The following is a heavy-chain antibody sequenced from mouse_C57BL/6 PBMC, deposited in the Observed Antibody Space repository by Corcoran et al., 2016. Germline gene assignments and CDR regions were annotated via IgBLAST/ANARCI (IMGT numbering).Heavy chain of an antibody. J-gene: IGHJ3*01. Sequence: EVQLQQSGPVLVKPGASVKMSCKASGYTFTDYYMNWVKQSHGKSLEWIGVINPYNGGTSYNQKFKGKATLTVDKSSSTAYMELNSLTSEDSAVYYCARSNGYDQDWFAYGGQGTLVTVSA. V-gene: IGHV1-19*01. D-gene: IGHD2-2*01. CDR2: INPYNGGT. CDR1: GYTFTDYY. CDR3: ARSNGYDQDWFAY.